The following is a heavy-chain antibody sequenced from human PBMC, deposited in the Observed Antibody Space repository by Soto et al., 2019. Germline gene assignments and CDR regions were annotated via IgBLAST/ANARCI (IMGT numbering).Heavy chain of an antibody. CDR2: ISHDETYE. CDR3: AKDRHVVGGRVSDGMNV. J-gene: IGHJ6*02. V-gene: IGHV3-30*18. CDR1: GFRFSSYG. Sequence: PGGSLRLSCAASGFRFSSYGMHWVRQAPGKGLEWVAVISHDETYEDYGDSVRGRFTISRDNSENTLYLEMNSLRVEDTAVYYCAKDRHVVGGRVSDGMNVWGQGTTVTVSS. D-gene: IGHD1-26*01.